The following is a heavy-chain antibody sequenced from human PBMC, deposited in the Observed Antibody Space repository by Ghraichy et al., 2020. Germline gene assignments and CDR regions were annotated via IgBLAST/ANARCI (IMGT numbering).Heavy chain of an antibody. CDR2: INHSGST. D-gene: IGHD6-13*01. V-gene: IGHV4-34*01. J-gene: IGHJ6*03. CDR1: GGSFSGYY. Sequence: SQTLSLTCAVYGGSFSGYYWSWIRQPPGKGLEWIGEINHSGSTNYNPSLKSRVTISVDTSKNQFSLKLSSVTAADTAVYYCARGSKQLVLGGMDVWGKGTTVTVSS. CDR3: ARGSKQLVLGGMDV.